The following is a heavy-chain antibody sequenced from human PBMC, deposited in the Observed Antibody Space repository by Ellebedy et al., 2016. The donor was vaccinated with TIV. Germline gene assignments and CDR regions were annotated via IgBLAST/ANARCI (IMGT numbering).Heavy chain of an antibody. J-gene: IGHJ4*02. Sequence: GESLKISCAASGFTFSNYGMHCVRQAPGKGLEWVSVISYDGSNKYYADSVKGRFTISRDNSKNTLYVQMNSLRAEDTAVYYCAKVADNYHDSSGFPDNWGQGTLVTVSS. CDR1: GFTFSNYG. CDR3: AKVADNYHDSSGFPDN. V-gene: IGHV3-30*18. CDR2: ISYDGSNK. D-gene: IGHD3-22*01.